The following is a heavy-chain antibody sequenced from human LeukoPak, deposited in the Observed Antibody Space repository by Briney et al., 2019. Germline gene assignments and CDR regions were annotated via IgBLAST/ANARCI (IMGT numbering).Heavy chain of an antibody. CDR3: AGGGSYLHYYFDY. V-gene: IGHV3-48*03. J-gene: IGHJ4*02. CDR2: ISTSGSTI. CDR1: GFTFSSYE. Sequence: PGGSLRLSCAASGFTFSSYEMNWVRQAPGKGLEWVSYISTSGSTIYYEDSVKGRFTISRDNAKNSLYLQMNSLRAEDTAVYYCAGGGSYLHYYFDYWGQGTLVTVSS. D-gene: IGHD3-16*01.